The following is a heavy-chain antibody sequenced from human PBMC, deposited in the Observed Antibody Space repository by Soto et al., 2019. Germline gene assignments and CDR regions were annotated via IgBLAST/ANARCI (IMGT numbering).Heavy chain of an antibody. V-gene: IGHV4-39*07. J-gene: IGHJ5*02. Sequence: PSETLSLTCTVSGGSISSSSYYWGWIRQPPGKGLEWIGSIYYSGSTNYNPSLKSRVTISVDTSKNQFSLKLSSVTAADTAVYYCARVISSSMVNWFDPWGQGTLVTVSS. CDR3: ARVISSSMVNWFDP. CDR1: GGSISSSSYY. CDR2: IYYSGST. D-gene: IGHD6-13*01.